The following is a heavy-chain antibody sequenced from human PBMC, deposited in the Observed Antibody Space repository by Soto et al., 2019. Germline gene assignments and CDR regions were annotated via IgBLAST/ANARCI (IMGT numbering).Heavy chain of an antibody. V-gene: IGHV3-73*01. CDR3: ARDRGHYYDSSGYWNWFDP. CDR2: IRSKANSYAT. D-gene: IGHD3-22*01. CDR1: GFTFSGSA. J-gene: IGHJ5*02. Sequence: GSLRLSCAASGFTFSGSAMHWVRQASGKGLEWVGRIRSKANSYATAYAASVKGRFTISRDDSKNTAYLQMNSLKTEDTAVYYCARDRGHYYDSSGYWNWFDPWGQGTLVTVSS.